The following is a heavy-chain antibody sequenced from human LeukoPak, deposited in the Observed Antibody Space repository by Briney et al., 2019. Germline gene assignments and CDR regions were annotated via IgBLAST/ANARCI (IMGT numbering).Heavy chain of an antibody. CDR2: IRYDGSNK. Sequence: PGGSLRLSCAASGFTFSSYGMHWVRQAPGKGLEWVAFIRYDGSNKYYADSAKGRFTISRDNSKNTLYLQMNSLRAEDTAVYYCAKDYPRSGYFNWFDPWGQGTLVTVSS. D-gene: IGHD3-22*01. CDR1: GFTFSSYG. J-gene: IGHJ5*02. V-gene: IGHV3-30*02. CDR3: AKDYPRSGYFNWFDP.